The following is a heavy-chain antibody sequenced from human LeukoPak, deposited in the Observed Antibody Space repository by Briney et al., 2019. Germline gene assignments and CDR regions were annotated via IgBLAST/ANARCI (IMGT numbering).Heavy chain of an antibody. D-gene: IGHD5-18*01. Sequence: GESLKISCKGSGYSFTSHWISWVRQMPGKGLEWMGRIDPSDSYTNYSPSFQGHVTISADKSISTAYLQWSSLKASDTAMYYCARQFAEGVQLWLMDYWGQGTLVTVSS. CDR3: ARQFAEGVQLWLMDY. CDR2: IDPSDSYT. J-gene: IGHJ4*02. CDR1: GYSFTSHW. V-gene: IGHV5-10-1*01.